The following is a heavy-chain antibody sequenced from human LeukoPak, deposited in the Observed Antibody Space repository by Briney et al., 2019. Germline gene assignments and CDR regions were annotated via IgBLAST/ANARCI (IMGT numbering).Heavy chain of an antibody. CDR1: GGSISSSSYY. CDR2: IYYSGST. Sequence: SETLSLTCTVSGGSISSSSYYWGWFRQPPGKGLEWIGSIYYSGSTYYNPSLKSRVTISVDTSKNQFSLKLSSVTAADTAVYYCARHEGYSYGHFDYWGQGTLVTVSS. V-gene: IGHV4-39*01. D-gene: IGHD5-18*01. J-gene: IGHJ4*02. CDR3: ARHEGYSYGHFDY.